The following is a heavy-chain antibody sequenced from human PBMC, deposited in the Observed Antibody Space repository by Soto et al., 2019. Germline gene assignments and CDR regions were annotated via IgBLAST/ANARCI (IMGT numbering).Heavy chain of an antibody. CDR2: INHSGST. CDR3: ARALVGADY. V-gene: IGHV4-34*01. J-gene: IGHJ4*02. Sequence: QVQLQQWGAGLLKASGTLSLTCAVYGGSFSGYYWSGIRQPPGKGLEWIGEINHSGSTNYNPSLKSRVTISVDTSKNQFSLKLSSVTAADTAVYYCARALVGADYWGQGTLVTVSS. CDR1: GGSFSGYY. D-gene: IGHD1-26*01.